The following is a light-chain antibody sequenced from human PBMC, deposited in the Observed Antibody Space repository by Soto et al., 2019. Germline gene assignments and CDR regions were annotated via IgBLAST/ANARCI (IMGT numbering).Light chain of an antibody. V-gene: IGKV3-20*01. CDR1: QSVSSSN. Sequence: EIVLTQSPGTLSLSPGERATLSCRASQSVSSSNLAWYQQRPGQAPRLLIFGASSRATGIPDRFSGSGSGTDFTLTISRLEPEDFAVYYCQQYHKWPITFGQGTRLEIK. CDR3: QQYHKWPIT. CDR2: GAS. J-gene: IGKJ5*01.